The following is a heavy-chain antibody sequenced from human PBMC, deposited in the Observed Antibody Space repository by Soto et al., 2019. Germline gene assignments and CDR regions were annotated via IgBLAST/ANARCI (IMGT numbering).Heavy chain of an antibody. CDR2: IYYSGST. Sequence: SETLSLTCTVSGGSISSYYWSWIRQPPGKGLEWIGYIYYSGSTNYNPSLKSRVTISVDTSKNQFSLKLSSVTAADTAVYYCARHVALAYTPQWLPDHDAFDIWGQGTMVTVSS. V-gene: IGHV4-59*08. D-gene: IGHD6-19*01. J-gene: IGHJ3*02. CDR3: ARHVALAYTPQWLPDHDAFDI. CDR1: GGSISSYY.